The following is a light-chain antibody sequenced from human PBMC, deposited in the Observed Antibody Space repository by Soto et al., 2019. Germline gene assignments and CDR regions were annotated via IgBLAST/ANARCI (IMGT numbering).Light chain of an antibody. CDR3: QQYGRSPPEFT. J-gene: IGKJ3*01. CDR1: QTISSNY. Sequence: EIVLTQSPGTLSLSAGERATLSCRASQTISSNYLAWYQQKPGQAPRLLIFGASYRATGIPDRFSGSGSGTDFTLTISRLAPEDFAVYYCQQYGRSPPEFTFGTGTKVDIK. CDR2: GAS. V-gene: IGKV3-20*01.